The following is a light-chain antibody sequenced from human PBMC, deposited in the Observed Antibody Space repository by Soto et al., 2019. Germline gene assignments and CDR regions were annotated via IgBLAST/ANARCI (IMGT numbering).Light chain of an antibody. V-gene: IGKV3-15*01. J-gene: IGKJ1*01. Sequence: EIVFTQSPGTLSLSPGERSTLSCRASQSVTSNLAWNQQKPGQAPRLIIYGASTRATGIPVRFSGSGSGKEFTLTISGLQSEDFAVYYCKKYSNWPRTFGQGTKVDIK. CDR3: KKYSNWPRT. CDR2: GAS. CDR1: QSVTSN.